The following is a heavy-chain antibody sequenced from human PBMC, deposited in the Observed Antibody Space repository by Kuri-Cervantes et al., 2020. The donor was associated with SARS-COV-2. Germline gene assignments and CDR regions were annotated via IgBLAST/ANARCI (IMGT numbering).Heavy chain of an antibody. J-gene: IGHJ6*02. Sequence: LSLTCAASGFTFSSHAMHWVRQAPGKGLEWVAVISYDGSNKYYADSVKGRFTISRDNSKNTLYLQMNSLRAEDTAVYYCARDSYYYGSGRMDVWGQGTTVTVSS. CDR1: GFTFSSHA. V-gene: IGHV3-30-3*01. CDR2: ISYDGSNK. D-gene: IGHD3-10*01. CDR3: ARDSYYYGSGRMDV.